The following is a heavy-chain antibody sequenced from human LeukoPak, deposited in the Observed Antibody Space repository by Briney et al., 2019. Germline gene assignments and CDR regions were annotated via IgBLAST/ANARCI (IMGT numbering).Heavy chain of an antibody. CDR1: GGSISSYY. Sequence: PSETLSLTCTVSGGSISSYYWSSIRQPPGKGLEWIGYISYSGRTTYNPSLNIRLTISIYTSKNHLSLKLRSVTAVDTAIYYCARQGYDILTGYIDAFDIWGQGTMVTVSS. V-gene: IGHV4-59*08. CDR3: ARQGYDILTGYIDAFDI. D-gene: IGHD3-9*01. CDR2: ISYSGRT. J-gene: IGHJ3*02.